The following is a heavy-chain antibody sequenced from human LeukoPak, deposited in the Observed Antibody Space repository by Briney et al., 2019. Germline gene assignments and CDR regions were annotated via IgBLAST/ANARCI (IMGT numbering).Heavy chain of an antibody. J-gene: IGHJ6*02. CDR2: INPNSGGT. CDR3: ARGRLVGYYYGMDV. Sequence: GASVKVSCKASGYTFIGYYMHWVRQAPGQGPAWMGWINPNSGGTNFAQKFQDRVTLTRDTSISTAYMELSRLRSDDTAVYYCARGRLVGYYYGMDVWGQGTTVTVSS. D-gene: IGHD6-6*01. CDR1: GYTFIGYY. V-gene: IGHV1-2*02.